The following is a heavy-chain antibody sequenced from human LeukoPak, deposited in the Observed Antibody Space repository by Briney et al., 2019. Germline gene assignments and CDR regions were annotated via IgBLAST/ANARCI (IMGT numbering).Heavy chain of an antibody. CDR2: ISGSGGRT. V-gene: IGHV3-23*01. CDR3: AKDATGFSDFDY. D-gene: IGHD3-9*01. Sequence: PGGSLRLSCAASGFSFSSYGMNWVRQAPGKGLECVSGISGSGGRTYYADSVKGRFTISRDNSKNTLYLQMNNLRADDTAVYYCAKDATGFSDFDYWGQGTLVTVSS. CDR1: GFSFSSYG. J-gene: IGHJ4*02.